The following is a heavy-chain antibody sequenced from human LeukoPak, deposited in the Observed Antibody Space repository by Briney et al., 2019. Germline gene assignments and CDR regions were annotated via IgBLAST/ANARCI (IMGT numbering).Heavy chain of an antibody. CDR1: GYTFTSYD. J-gene: IGHJ4*02. D-gene: IGHD3-22*01. V-gene: IGHV1-8*03. Sequence: ASVKVSCKASGYTFTSYDINWVRQATGQGLEWMGWMNPNSGNTGYAQKFQGRVTITRSTSISTAYMELSSLRSEDTAVYYCARGRSNYYDSSGSDYWGQGTLVTVSS. CDR3: ARGRSNYYDSSGSDY. CDR2: MNPNSGNT.